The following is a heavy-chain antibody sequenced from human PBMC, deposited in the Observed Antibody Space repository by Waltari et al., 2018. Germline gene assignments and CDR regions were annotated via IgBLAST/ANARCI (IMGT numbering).Heavy chain of an antibody. CDR2: INPNCGGT. D-gene: IGHD5-18*01. Sequence: QVQLVQSGAEVKKPGASVKVSCKASGYTFTGYYMHWVRQAPGQGLEWMGWINPNCGGTNYAQKFQGRVTMTRDTSISTAYMELSRLRSDDTAVYYCARYRRGYSSYYFDYWGQGTLVTVSS. J-gene: IGHJ4*02. CDR1: GYTFTGYY. V-gene: IGHV1-2*02. CDR3: ARYRRGYSSYYFDY.